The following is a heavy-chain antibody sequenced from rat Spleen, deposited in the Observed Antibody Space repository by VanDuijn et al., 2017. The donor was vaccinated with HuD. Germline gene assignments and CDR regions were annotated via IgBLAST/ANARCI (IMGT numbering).Heavy chain of an antibody. J-gene: IGHJ2*01. CDR3: TRRMALYFDY. Sequence: EVQLVESGGGFVQPGRSLKLSCAASGFTFNNYDMAWVRQAPTKGLEWVASISPSGGTTYYRDSVKGRFTVSRDNAKSTLYLQMDSLRSEDTATYYCTRRMALYFDYWGQGVMVTVSS. CDR1: GFTFNNYD. CDR2: ISPSGGTT. V-gene: IGHV5-25*01.